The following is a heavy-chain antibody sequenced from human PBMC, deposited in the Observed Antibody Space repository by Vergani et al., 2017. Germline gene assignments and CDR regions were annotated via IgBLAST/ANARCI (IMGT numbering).Heavy chain of an antibody. Sequence: EVQLVESGGGLIQPGGSLRLSCAASGFTVSSNYMSWVRQAPGKGLEWVSVIYSGGSTYYADSVKGRFTISRDNSKNTLYLQMSSLRAEDTAVYYCARTIPTDTAMVDPFDYWGQGTLVTVSS. J-gene: IGHJ4*02. CDR2: IYSGGST. V-gene: IGHV3-53*01. CDR3: ARTIPTDTAMVDPFDY. CDR1: GFTVSSNY. D-gene: IGHD5-18*01.